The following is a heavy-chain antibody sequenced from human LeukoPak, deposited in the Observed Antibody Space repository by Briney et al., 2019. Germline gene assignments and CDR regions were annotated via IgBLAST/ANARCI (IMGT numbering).Heavy chain of an antibody. J-gene: IGHJ6*02. V-gene: IGHV3-23*01. D-gene: IGHD3-10*01. CDR3: AKRGTLTWFATSYGMDV. CDR2: ISGSGGST. CDR1: GFTFSSYA. Sequence: PGGSLRLSCAASGFTFSSYAMSWVRQAPGKGLEWVSAISGSGGSTYYADSVKGRFTISRDNSKNTLYLQMNSLRAEDTAVYYCAKRGTLTWFATSYGMDVWGQGTTVTVSS.